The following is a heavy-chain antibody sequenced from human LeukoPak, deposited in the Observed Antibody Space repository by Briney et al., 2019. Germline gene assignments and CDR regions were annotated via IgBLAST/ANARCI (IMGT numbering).Heavy chain of an antibody. CDR3: GRFGYVSAVDT. J-gene: IGHJ5*02. CDR1: GFAFSSYW. Sequence: GSLRLSCGASGFAFSSYWMTWLRQAPGKGLEFVANIEPAGSATYYADSVKGRSTISRDNTKNLLYLQMNSLTAEDSAVYHCGRFGYVSAVDTWGQGALVTVSS. V-gene: IGHV3-7*01. D-gene: IGHD2-15*01. CDR2: IEPAGSAT.